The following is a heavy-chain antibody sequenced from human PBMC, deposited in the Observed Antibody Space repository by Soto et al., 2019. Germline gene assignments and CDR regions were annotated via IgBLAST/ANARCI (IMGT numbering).Heavy chain of an antibody. CDR3: AKDRGEQWFGELLPPSPGYFDY. CDR1: GFTFISYA. Sequence: PWGSLRLSCAASGFTFISYAISFFRHSPLKWREWVSAISGSGGSTYYADSVKGRFTISRDNSKNTLYLQMNSLRAEDTAVYYCAKDRGEQWFGELLPPSPGYFDYWGQGTLVTVSS. D-gene: IGHD3-10*01. CDR2: ISGSGGST. J-gene: IGHJ4*02. V-gene: IGHV3-23*01.